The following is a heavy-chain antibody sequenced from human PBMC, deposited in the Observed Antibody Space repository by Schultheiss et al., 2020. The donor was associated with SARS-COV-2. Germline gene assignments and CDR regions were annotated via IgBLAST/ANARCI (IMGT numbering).Heavy chain of an antibody. Sequence: SETLSLTCTVSGGSISSYYWSWIRQPPGKGLEWIGSIYYSGSTYYNPSLKSRVTISVDTSKNQFSLKLSSVTAADTAVYYCARDRGSSGWYELDYWGQGTLVTVSS. CDR2: IYYSGST. J-gene: IGHJ4*02. CDR3: ARDRGSSGWYELDY. CDR1: GGSISSYY. V-gene: IGHV4-39*07. D-gene: IGHD6-19*01.